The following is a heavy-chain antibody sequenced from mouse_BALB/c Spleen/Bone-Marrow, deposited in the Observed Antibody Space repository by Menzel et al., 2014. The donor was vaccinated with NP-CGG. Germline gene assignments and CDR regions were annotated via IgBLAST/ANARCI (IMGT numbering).Heavy chain of an antibody. CDR3: ARNSGAMDY. CDR2: IYPGDGDA. CDR1: GYVFSTSW. V-gene: IGHV1-82*01. Sequence: QVQLQQSGPELVKPGASVKISCKASGYVFSTSWMNWVKQRPGQGLEWIGRIYPGDGDANYNGNFKGKATLTADKSSSTAYMQLNSLTSVDSAVYFCARNSGAMDYWGQGTSVTVSS. J-gene: IGHJ4*01. D-gene: IGHD3-1*01.